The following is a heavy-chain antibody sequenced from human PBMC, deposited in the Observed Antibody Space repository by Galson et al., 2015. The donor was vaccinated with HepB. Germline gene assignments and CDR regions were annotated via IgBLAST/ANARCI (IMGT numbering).Heavy chain of an antibody. CDR3: ARDLSGAARYFDY. CDR2: ISSSSSTI. D-gene: IGHD6-6*01. J-gene: IGHJ4*02. CDR1: GFSFSSYS. V-gene: IGHV3-48*01. Sequence: SLRLSCAASGFSFSSYSMNWVRRAPGKGLEWLSYISSSSSTIYYADSVKDRFTISRDNAKNSLCLRMNSLRAEDTAVYYCARDLSGAARYFDYWGQGTLVTVSS.